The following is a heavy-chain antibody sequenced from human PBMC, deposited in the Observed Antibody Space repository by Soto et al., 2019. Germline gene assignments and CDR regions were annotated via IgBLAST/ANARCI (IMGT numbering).Heavy chain of an antibody. D-gene: IGHD2-2*03. J-gene: IGHJ4*02. V-gene: IGHV2-5*02. CDR1: GFSLSTSGVG. Sequence: QITLKESGPTLVKPTQTLTLTCTFSGFSLSTSGVGVGWIRQPPGKALEWLALIYWDDDKRYSPSLKSRLTITKDTSKNQVVLTMTNMDPVGTATYYCAHANGYCISTSCSYYFDYWGQGTLVTVSS. CDR3: AHANGYCISTSCSYYFDY. CDR2: IYWDDDK.